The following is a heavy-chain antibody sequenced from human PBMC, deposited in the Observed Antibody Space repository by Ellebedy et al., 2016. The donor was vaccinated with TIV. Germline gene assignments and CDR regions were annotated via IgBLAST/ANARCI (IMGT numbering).Heavy chain of an antibody. CDR1: GYTFTYD. V-gene: IGHV1-8*01. Sequence: ASVKVSCKASGYTFTYDINWVRQATGQGLEWMGWVNPASGHTHYAQRFQGRVNMTRDTSITTAYMELSSLSSDDTAVYYCARRMIWGPGSSRFDPWGQGTLVTVSS. J-gene: IGHJ5*02. CDR2: VNPASGHT. CDR3: ARRMIWGPGSSRFDP. D-gene: IGHD3-16*01.